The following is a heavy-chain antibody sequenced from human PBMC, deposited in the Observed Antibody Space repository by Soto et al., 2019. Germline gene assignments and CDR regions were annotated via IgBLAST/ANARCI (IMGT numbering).Heavy chain of an antibody. J-gene: IGHJ4*02. V-gene: IGHV3-21*01. CDR1: GFTFSSYS. D-gene: IGHD2-15*01. CDR2: ISSSSSYI. Sequence: GGSLRLSCAASGFTFSSYSMNWVRQAPGKGLEWVSSISSSSSYIYYADSVKGRFTISRDNAKNSLYLQMNSLRAEDTAVYYCARDTPIYCSGGSCYSNYPDYWGQGTLVTVSS. CDR3: ARDTPIYCSGGSCYSNYPDY.